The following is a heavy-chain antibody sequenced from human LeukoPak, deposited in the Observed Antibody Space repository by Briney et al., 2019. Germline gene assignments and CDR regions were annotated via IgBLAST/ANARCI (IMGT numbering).Heavy chain of an antibody. D-gene: IGHD6-13*01. CDR3: ARVGAASDY. CDR2: ISYDGSNT. Sequence: GGSLRLSCAASGFTFSNYGIHWVRQAPGKGLEWVALISYDGSNTWYADSVKGRFTISRDNSKNTLYLQMTSLGVEDTALYYCARVGAASDYWGQGTLVTVSS. CDR1: GFTFSNYG. J-gene: IGHJ4*02. V-gene: IGHV3-30*04.